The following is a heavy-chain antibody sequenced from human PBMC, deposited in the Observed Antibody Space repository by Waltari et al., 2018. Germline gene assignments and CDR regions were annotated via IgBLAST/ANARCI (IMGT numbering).Heavy chain of an antibody. D-gene: IGHD5-12*01. J-gene: IGHJ4*02. CDR2: IKSKTDCGTT. V-gene: IGHV3-15*01. Sequence: EVQLVESGGGLVKPGGSLRLSCAASGFTFSNAWMSWVRQAPGKGLEWVGRIKSKTDCGTTDYAAPVKSRFTISRDDSKNTLYLQMNSLKTEDTAVYYCTTFGMATTLSHFDYWGQGTLVTVSS. CDR3: TTFGMATTLSHFDY. CDR1: GFTFSNAW.